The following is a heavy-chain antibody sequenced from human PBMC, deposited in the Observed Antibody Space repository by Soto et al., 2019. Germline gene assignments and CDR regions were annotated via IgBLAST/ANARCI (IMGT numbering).Heavy chain of an antibody. CDR2: ISYDGSNK. V-gene: IGHV3-30*18. J-gene: IGHJ4*02. Sequence: PGGSLRLSCAASGFTFSSYGMHWVRQAPGKGLEWVAVISYDGSNKYYADSVKGRFTISRDNSKNTLYLQMNSLRAEDTAVYYCAKGRQQWLVPDYWGQGTLVTVSS. CDR1: GFTFSSYG. CDR3: AKGRQQWLVPDY. D-gene: IGHD6-19*01.